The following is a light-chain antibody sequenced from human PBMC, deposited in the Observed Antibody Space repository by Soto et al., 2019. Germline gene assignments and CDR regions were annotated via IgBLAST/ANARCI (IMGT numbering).Light chain of an antibody. J-gene: IGKJ2*01. V-gene: IGKV1-39*01. CDR3: QQSYITPLT. CDR1: QSISSY. CDR2: AAS. Sequence: DIQMTQSPSSLSASVGDRVTITCRASQSISSYLNWYQQKPGKAPKLLIYAASSLQSGVPSRFSGSGSGTDFTLTISSLQPEVFATYYCQQSYITPLTFGQGTKLEIK.